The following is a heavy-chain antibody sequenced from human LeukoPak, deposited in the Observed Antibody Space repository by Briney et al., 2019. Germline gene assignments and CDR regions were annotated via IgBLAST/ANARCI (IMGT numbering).Heavy chain of an antibody. CDR3: ARDQYDTWSRRGNFDS. CDR2: ISKDGSDK. Sequence: GRSLRLSCAASGFTFSDYAMHWVRQAPGKGLEWVAVISKDGSDKYYPGSVRGRFTISRDNSKNTIYLQMDSLRAEDTAVFYCARDQYDTWSRRGNFDSWGQGTLVIVSS. D-gene: IGHD3-3*01. V-gene: IGHV3-30-3*01. CDR1: GFTFSDYA. J-gene: IGHJ4*02.